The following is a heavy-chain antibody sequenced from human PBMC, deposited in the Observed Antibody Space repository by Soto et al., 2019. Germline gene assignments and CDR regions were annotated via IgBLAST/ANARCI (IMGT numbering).Heavy chain of an antibody. CDR3: AKDLAVRWDSPYYDFWSGYPYFDY. CDR1: GFTFSSYA. D-gene: IGHD3-3*01. V-gene: IGHV3-23*01. J-gene: IGHJ4*02. CDR2: ISGSGGST. Sequence: GGSLRLSCAASGFTFSSYAMSWVRQAPGKGLEWVSAISGSGGSTYYADSVKGLFTISRDNSKNTLYLQMNSLRAEDTAVYYCAKDLAVRWDSPYYDFWSGYPYFDYWGQGTLVTVSS.